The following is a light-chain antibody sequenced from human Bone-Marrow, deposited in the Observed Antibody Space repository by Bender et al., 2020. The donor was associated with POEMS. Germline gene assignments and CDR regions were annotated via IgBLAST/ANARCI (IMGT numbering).Light chain of an antibody. CDR3: CSYASANTYV. V-gene: IGLV2-23*02. CDR2: EVT. Sequence: QSALTQPASVSGYPGRSITISCTGTSSDVGNYNFVSWYQQHPGKAPKLIIYEVTKRPSGVSNRFSASKSGDTASLTISGLQAEDEADYSCCSYASANTYVFGGGTKLTVL. J-gene: IGLJ2*01. CDR1: SSDVGNYNF.